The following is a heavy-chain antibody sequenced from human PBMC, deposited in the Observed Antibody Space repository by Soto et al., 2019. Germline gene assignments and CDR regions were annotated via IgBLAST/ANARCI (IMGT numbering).Heavy chain of an antibody. Sequence: QVQLVESGGGVVQPGRSLRLSCVASGFIFSNYGMHWVRQAPGTGLEWVAVIWSDETIKNYGDSVKGRFTISRDSSKNTGWLQMNSLSAEDTAVYYCATEGAQMLTGGYVESWGQGTLVTVSS. D-gene: IGHD3-9*01. CDR2: IWSDETIK. CDR3: ATEGAQMLTGGYVES. CDR1: GFIFSNYG. V-gene: IGHV3-33*01. J-gene: IGHJ4*02.